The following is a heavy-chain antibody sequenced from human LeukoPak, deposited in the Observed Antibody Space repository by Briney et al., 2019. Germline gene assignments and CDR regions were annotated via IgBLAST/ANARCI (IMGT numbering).Heavy chain of an antibody. CDR3: ARSYCSSTSCYGGGY. CDR1: GNTFTSYY. V-gene: IGHV1-46*01. CDR2: VNPSGGST. J-gene: IGHJ4*02. D-gene: IGHD2-2*01. Sequence: GASVNVSCRASGNTFTSYYIHWVRQAPGQGLEWMGIVNPSGGSTSYAQKFQGRVTMTRDTSTSTVYMELSSLRSEDTAVYYCARSYCSSTSCYGGGYWGQGTLVTVSS.